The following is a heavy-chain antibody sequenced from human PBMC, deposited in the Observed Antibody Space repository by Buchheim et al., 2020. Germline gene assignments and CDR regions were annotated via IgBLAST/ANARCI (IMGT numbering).Heavy chain of an antibody. CDR3: AREYDSSGYYDY. D-gene: IGHD3-22*01. J-gene: IGHJ4*02. V-gene: IGHV4-30-4*01. CDR1: GGSISSGDYY. CDR2: IYYSGST. Sequence: QVQLQESGPGLVKPSQTLSLTCTVSGGSISSGDYYCSWIRHPPGKGLDWIGYIYYSGSTYYNPSLKTLVSIPVDTSKNQFSLKLSSVTAADTAVYYCAREYDSSGYYDYWGQGTL.